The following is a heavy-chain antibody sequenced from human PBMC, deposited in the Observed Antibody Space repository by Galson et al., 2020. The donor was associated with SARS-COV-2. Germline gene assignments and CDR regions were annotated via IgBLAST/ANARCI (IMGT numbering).Heavy chain of an antibody. J-gene: IGHJ6*02. V-gene: IGHV3-21*01. D-gene: IGHD2-2*01. CDR3: ARDGQVPEPGASYNYYYYAMDV. CDR2: ISSRSTYI. CDR1: GFSFSTYN. Sequence: GGSLRLSCEASGFSFSTYNMNWVRQAPGKGLEWVSSISSRSTYIFYADSVKGRFTISRDNANKSLFLQMNSLRAEDTAIYYCARDGQVPEPGASYNYYYYAMDVWGQGTTVTVSS.